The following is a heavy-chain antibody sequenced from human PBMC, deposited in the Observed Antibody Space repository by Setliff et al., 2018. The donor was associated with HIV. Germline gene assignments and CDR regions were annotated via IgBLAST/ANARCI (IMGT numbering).Heavy chain of an antibody. Sequence: GASVKVSCKPSGYTFTAYGLSWVRQAPGQGLEWMGWIIPIFGTANYAQKFQGRVTITTDESTSTAYMELSSLRSEDTAVYYCARSYDSSGYLRELNYWGQGTLVTVSS. J-gene: IGHJ4*02. CDR1: GYTFTAYG. CDR2: IIPIFGTA. D-gene: IGHD3-22*01. CDR3: ARSYDSSGYLRELNY. V-gene: IGHV1-69*05.